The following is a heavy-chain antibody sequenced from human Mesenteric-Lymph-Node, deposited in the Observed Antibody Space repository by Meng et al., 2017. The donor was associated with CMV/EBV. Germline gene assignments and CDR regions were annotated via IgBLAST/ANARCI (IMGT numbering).Heavy chain of an antibody. V-gene: IGHV4-59*12. CDR1: GASISDYY. D-gene: IGHD1-26*01. CDR2: IYYTGYT. J-gene: IGHJ3*02. Sequence: SETLSLTCTVSGASISDYYWTWIRQPPGKGLEWIGYIYYTGYTNYNPSLKGRVTISVDSSKNQFSLKLNSVTAADTAVYHCARVGATDAFDIWGQGTLVTVSS. CDR3: ARVGATDAFDI.